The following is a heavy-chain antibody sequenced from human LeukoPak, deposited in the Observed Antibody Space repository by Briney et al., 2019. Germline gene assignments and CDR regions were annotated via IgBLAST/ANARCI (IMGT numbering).Heavy chain of an antibody. Sequence: PSETLSLTCTVSGGSISSGDYYWSWIRQPPGKGLEWIGYIYYSGSTYYNPSLKSRVAISVDTSRNQFSLRLSSVTAADTAVYYCARGQRITMTDWGQGTLVTVSS. D-gene: IGHD3-22*01. CDR3: ARGQRITMTD. CDR2: IYYSGST. J-gene: IGHJ4*02. V-gene: IGHV4-30-4*01. CDR1: GGSISSGDYY.